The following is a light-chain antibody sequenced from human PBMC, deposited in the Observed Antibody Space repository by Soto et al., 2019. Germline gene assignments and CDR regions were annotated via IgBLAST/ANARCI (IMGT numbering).Light chain of an antibody. CDR2: RNT. CDR1: SSNIGSNY. Sequence: QSVLTQPPSASGTPGQRVTISCSGSSSNIGSNYLYWYQQLPGTAPKLLIYRNTQRPSGVPDRFSGSKSDTSASLAISGLRSDDEADYYCAAWDDSLSGPVVLGGGTKVTVL. J-gene: IGLJ2*01. V-gene: IGLV1-47*01. CDR3: AAWDDSLSGPVV.